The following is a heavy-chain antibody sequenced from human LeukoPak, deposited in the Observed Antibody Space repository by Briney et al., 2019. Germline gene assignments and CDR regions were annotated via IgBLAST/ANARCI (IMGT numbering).Heavy chain of an antibody. CDR3: ARVGVYDSSRRQFDY. Sequence: SETLSLTCTVSGGSISSSSYYWGWIRQPPGKGLEWIGSIYYRGSTYYNPSLKSRVTISVDTSKNQFSLRLSSVTAADTAVYYCARVGVYDSSRRQFDYWGQGTLVTVSS. D-gene: IGHD3-22*01. V-gene: IGHV4-39*07. CDR1: GGSISSSSYY. J-gene: IGHJ4*02. CDR2: IYYRGST.